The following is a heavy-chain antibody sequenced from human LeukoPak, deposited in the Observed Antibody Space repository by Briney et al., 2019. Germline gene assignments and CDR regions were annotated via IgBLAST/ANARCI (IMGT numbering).Heavy chain of an antibody. D-gene: IGHD5-24*01. CDR1: GGSISSSSYY. Sequence: TSETLSLTCTVSGGSISSSSYYWGWIRQPPGKGLEWIGSIYYSGSTYYNPSLKSRVTISVDTSKNQFSLKLSSVTAADTAVYYCARGGRWLQFGSLDYWGQGTLVTVSS. CDR2: IYYSGST. J-gene: IGHJ4*02. V-gene: IGHV4-39*01. CDR3: ARGGRWLQFGSLDY.